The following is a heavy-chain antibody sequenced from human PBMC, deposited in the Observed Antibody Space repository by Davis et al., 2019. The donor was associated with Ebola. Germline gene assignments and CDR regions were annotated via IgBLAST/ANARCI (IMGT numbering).Heavy chain of an antibody. CDR3: TTDSRATGYDILTGLTSY. Sequence: PGGSLRLSCAASGFTFSSYWMSWVRQAPGKGLEWVGRIKSKTDGGTTDYAAPVKGRFTISRDDSKNTLYLQMNSLKTEDTAVYYCTTDSRATGYDILTGLTSYWGQGTLVTVSS. V-gene: IGHV3-15*01. CDR1: GFTFSSYW. J-gene: IGHJ4*02. CDR2: IKSKTDGGTT. D-gene: IGHD3-9*01.